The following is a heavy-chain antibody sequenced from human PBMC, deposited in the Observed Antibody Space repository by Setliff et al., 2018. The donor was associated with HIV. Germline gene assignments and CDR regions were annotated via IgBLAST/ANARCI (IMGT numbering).Heavy chain of an antibody. Sequence: ASVKVSCKTSGYTFSDYYMHWVRQAPGQGLEWMGWINPKSGDTKYAQKSQGRVTMTRDTSISTVYMELSRLRSDDTAVYYFTRGDSSGYFEYWGHGTLVTVSS. J-gene: IGHJ4*01. CDR2: INPKSGDT. D-gene: IGHD3-22*01. V-gene: IGHV1-2*02. CDR3: TRGDSSGYFEY. CDR1: GYTFSDYY.